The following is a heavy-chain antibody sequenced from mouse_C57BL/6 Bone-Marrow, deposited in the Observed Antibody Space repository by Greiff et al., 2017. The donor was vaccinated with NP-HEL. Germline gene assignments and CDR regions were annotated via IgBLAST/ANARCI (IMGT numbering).Heavy chain of an antibody. CDR1: GYTFTDYY. V-gene: IGHV1-19*01. D-gene: IGHD1-1*01. CDR2: INPYNGGT. J-gene: IGHJ2*01. Sequence: EVQLQQSGPVLVKPGASVKMSCKASGYTFTDYYMNWVKQSHGKSLEWIGVINPYNGGTSYNQKFKGKATLTVDKSSSTAYMELNSLTSEDSAVYYCARCPSITTVVVVDYWGQGTTLTVSS. CDR3: ARCPSITTVVVVDY.